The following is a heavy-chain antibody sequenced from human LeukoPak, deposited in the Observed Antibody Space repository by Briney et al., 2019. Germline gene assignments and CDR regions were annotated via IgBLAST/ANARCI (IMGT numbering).Heavy chain of an antibody. CDR3: AGERGEEYSSGWYKTNYFDK. CDR2: IYDSGNIYDSRIT. Sequence: SETLSLTCTVSGGSISGYYWNWIRQSPGKGLEWIGNIYDSGNIYDSRITKYNPSLNSRVSISVDMSKNQFTLKLSSVTAADTAVYYCAGERGEEYSSGWYKTNYFDKWGQGIRVTVSS. D-gene: IGHD6-19*01. J-gene: IGHJ4*02. V-gene: IGHV4-59*01. CDR1: GGSISGYY.